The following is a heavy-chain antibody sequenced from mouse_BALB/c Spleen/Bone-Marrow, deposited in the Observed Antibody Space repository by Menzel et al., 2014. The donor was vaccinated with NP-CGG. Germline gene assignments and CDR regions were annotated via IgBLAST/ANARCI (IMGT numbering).Heavy chain of an antibody. CDR2: IYPGNSDT. D-gene: IGHD1-1*01. CDR3: TRVYYYGSAWFAY. Sequence: VQLQQSGTVLARPGASVKMSCKASGYTFTSYWMHWVKQRPGQGLEWIGAIYPGNSDTSYNQQFKGKAKLTAVTSTSTAYMELSSLTNEDSAVYYCTRVYYYGSAWFAYWGQGTLVTVPA. J-gene: IGHJ3*01. CDR1: GYTFTSYW. V-gene: IGHV1-5*01.